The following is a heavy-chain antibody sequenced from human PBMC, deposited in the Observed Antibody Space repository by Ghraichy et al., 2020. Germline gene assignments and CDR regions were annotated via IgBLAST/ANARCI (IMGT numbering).Heavy chain of an antibody. CDR1: GGSISSSSYY. Sequence: SETLSLTCTVSGGSISSSSYYWGWIRQPPGKGLEWIGSIYYSGSTYYNPSLKSRVTISVDTSKNQFSLKLSSVTAADTAVYYCARHGPQVGATFYYFDYWGQGTLVTVSS. D-gene: IGHD1-26*01. CDR2: IYYSGST. V-gene: IGHV4-39*01. J-gene: IGHJ4*02. CDR3: ARHGPQVGATFYYFDY.